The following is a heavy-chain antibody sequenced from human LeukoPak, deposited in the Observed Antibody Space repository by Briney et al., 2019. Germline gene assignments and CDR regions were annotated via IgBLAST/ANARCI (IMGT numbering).Heavy chain of an antibody. Sequence: HSGGSLRLSCAASGFSFSSYAMNWVRQAPGKGLEWVSVICGSSSSTYYVDSVKGRFTISRDNSKNTLYLQMNSLRAEDTAIYYCAKGSGGSCHSATDYWGQGTLVTVSS. CDR2: ICGSSSST. CDR3: AKGSGGSCHSATDY. V-gene: IGHV3-23*01. CDR1: GFSFSSYA. D-gene: IGHD2-15*01. J-gene: IGHJ4*02.